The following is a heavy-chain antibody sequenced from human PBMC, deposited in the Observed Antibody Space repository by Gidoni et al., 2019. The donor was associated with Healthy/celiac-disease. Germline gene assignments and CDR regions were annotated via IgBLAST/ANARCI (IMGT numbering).Heavy chain of an antibody. CDR2: IYPGDSDT. V-gene: IGHV5-51*01. J-gene: IGHJ3*02. D-gene: IGHD3-22*01. Sequence: EVQLVQSGAEVKKPGESLKISCKGSGYSFTSYWIGWVRQMPGKGLEWMGIIYPGDSDTRYSPSFQGQVTISADKSISTVYLQWSSLKASDTAMYYCARPQLPYYYDSSGSPHDAFDIWGQGTMVTVSS. CDR3: ARPQLPYYYDSSGSPHDAFDI. CDR1: GYSFTSYW.